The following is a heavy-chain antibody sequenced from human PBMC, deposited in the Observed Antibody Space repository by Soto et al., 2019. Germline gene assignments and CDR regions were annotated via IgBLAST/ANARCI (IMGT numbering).Heavy chain of an antibody. J-gene: IGHJ4*02. Sequence: QVQLQESGPGLVKPSETLSLTCTVSGGSVSSGSYYWSWIRQPPGKGLEWIGYIYYSGSTNYNPSLKCRVTISVDTSKNQFSLKLSSVTAADTAVYYCARDFDYWGQGTLVTVSS. CDR2: IYYSGST. CDR3: ARDFDY. V-gene: IGHV4-61*01. CDR1: GGSVSSGSYY.